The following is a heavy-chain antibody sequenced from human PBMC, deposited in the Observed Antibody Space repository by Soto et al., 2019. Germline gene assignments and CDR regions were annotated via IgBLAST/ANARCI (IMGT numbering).Heavy chain of an antibody. CDR1: GYSFTSYA. CDR2: IRACSGET. CDR3: AKQYESYFYYYGMDV. J-gene: IGHJ6*02. Sequence: QAPLVQSGGEVKKPGASVKVSCKASGYSFTSYAVSWVRQAPGQGLEWMGWIRACSGETNYAQKFQGRVTMTTDTSTSTASLEVRSLRSDDTAVYYCAKQYESYFYYYGMDVWGQGTTVTVSS. D-gene: IGHD4-4*01. V-gene: IGHV1-18*01.